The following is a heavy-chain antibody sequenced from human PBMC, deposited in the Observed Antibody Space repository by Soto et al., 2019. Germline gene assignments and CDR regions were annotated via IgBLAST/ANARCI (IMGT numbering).Heavy chain of an antibody. D-gene: IGHD4-4*01. CDR3: ARQTHDYSHYYYTDV. J-gene: IGHJ6*03. V-gene: IGHV4-39*01. CDR1: GNSISNIRYY. Sequence: PSETLSLTCSVSGNSISNIRYYWAWIRRPPGKGLEWIGSIYYSGSTYHNPSLKSRVTISVDTSKSKFSLELSSVTAADTAVYYCARQTHDYSHYYYTDVWGKGTTVTVSS. CDR2: IYYSGST.